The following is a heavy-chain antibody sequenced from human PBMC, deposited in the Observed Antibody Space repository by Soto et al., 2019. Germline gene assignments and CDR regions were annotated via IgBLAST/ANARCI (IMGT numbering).Heavy chain of an antibody. V-gene: IGHV3-74*01. Sequence: GGTLRLSCAASGFIFKMYWMHWVRQRPGKGLVWISRIYNDGTYSDYADSVRGRFTISRDNVNDTLYLQMNNFRAEDSGLYYCTRGPRPISTGTVAYWGQGTQVTVSS. CDR3: TRGPRPISTGTVAY. D-gene: IGHD3-9*01. CDR1: GFIFKMYW. J-gene: IGHJ4*02. CDR2: IYNDGTYS.